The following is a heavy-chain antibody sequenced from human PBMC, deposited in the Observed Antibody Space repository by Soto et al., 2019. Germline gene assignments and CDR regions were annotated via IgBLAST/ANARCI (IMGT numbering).Heavy chain of an antibody. J-gene: IGHJ6*02. V-gene: IGHV1-2*02. D-gene: IGHD2-15*01. Sequence: ASVKVSCKASGDTFTVYFMHWVRQAPGQGLEWMGWINPNSGGTNYAQKFQGRVTMTRDTSISTVYMELSRLRSDDTAVYYCARGGGSPGFYYYHGMDVWGQGTTVTVS. CDR3: ARGGGSPGFYYYHGMDV. CDR2: INPNSGGT. CDR1: GDTFTVYF.